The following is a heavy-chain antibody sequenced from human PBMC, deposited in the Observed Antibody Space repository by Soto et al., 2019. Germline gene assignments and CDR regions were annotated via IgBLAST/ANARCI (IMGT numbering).Heavy chain of an antibody. CDR1: GFTFSNAW. J-gene: IGHJ4*02. D-gene: IGHD3-22*01. V-gene: IGHV3-15*07. CDR2: IKSKTDGGTT. CDR3: TTLTYYDSSGYYDIGIDY. Sequence: PGGSLRLSCAASGFTFSNAWMNWVRQAPGKGLEWVGRIKSKTDGGTTDYAAPVKGRFTISRDDSKNTLYLQMNSLKTEDTAVYYCTTLTYYDSSGYYDIGIDYWGQGTLVTVSS.